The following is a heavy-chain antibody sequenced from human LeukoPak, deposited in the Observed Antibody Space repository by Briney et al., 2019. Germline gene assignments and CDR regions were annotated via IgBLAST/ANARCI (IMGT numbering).Heavy chain of an antibody. V-gene: IGHV3-23*01. Sequence: GGSLRLSCVASGFTFSSYAMTWVRQAPGKGLEWVSVISGSGGSTYYADSVKGRFTISRDNSKNTLYLHMNSLRAEDTAVYYCAKVAQWLDYYYYGMDVWGQGTTVTVSS. D-gene: IGHD6-19*01. J-gene: IGHJ6*02. CDR1: GFTFSSYA. CDR3: AKVAQWLDYYYYGMDV. CDR2: ISGSGGST.